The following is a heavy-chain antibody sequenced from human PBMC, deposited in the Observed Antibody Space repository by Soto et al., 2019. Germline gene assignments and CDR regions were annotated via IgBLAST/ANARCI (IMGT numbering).Heavy chain of an antibody. CDR1: GFTFSSYG. CDR2: IWYDGSNK. J-gene: IGHJ5*02. CDR3: ARGGAWLESGRFDP. Sequence: PGGSLRLSCAASGFTFSSYGMHWVRQAPGKGLEWVAVIWYDGSNKYYADSVKGRFTISRDNSKNTLYLQMNSLRAEDTAVYYCARGGAWLESGRFDPWGQGTLVTVSS. V-gene: IGHV3-33*01. D-gene: IGHD5-12*01.